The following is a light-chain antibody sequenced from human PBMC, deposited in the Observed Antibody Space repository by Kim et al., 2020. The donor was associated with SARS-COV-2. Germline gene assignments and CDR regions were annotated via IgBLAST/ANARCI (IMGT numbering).Light chain of an antibody. CDR1: SSDVGSYNH. J-gene: IGLJ3*02. Sequence: GQSITISCTGTSSDVGSYNHVSWYQQHPGKAPKHMIFDVSDRPSGVSTCFSGSKSGNTASLTISGLQAEDEADYYCSSYTTSTALVCGGGTQLTVL. V-gene: IGLV2-14*03. CDR3: SSYTTSTALV. CDR2: DVS.